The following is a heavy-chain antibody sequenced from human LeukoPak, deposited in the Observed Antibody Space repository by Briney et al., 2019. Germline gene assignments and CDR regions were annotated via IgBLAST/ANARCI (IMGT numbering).Heavy chain of an antibody. V-gene: IGHV3-7*01. CDR2: MKEDGGKI. D-gene: IGHD4-23*01. J-gene: IGHJ4*02. CDR1: AFTFSSYW. CDR3: ARDRGYSTFDY. Sequence: GGSLRLSCEASAFTFSSYWMSWVRQAPGKGLEWVANMKEDGGKINYVDSVKGRFTISRDNAKNSLFLQMNSLRVEDTAVYYCARDRGYSTFDYWGQGTLVTVSS.